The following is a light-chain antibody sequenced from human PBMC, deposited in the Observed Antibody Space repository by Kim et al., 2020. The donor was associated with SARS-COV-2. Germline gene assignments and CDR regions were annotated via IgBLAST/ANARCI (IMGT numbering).Light chain of an antibody. CDR3: QAWDSSTGV. CDR1: KLGDKY. CDR2: QDS. V-gene: IGLV3-1*01. J-gene: IGLJ3*02. Sequence: GSPGQTASITGSGDKLGDKYACWYQQKPGQSPVLVIYQDSKRPSGIPERFSGSNSGNTATLTISGTQAMDEADYYCQAWDSSTGVFGGGTQLTVL.